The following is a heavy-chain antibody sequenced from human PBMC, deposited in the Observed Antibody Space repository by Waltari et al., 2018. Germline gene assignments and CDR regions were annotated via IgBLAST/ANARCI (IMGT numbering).Heavy chain of an antibody. V-gene: IGHV3-7*01. Sequence: EVQLVEAGGGLVQPGGSLSLPCAASGFTFNYYWVHWVRQAPGKGLEWLANIKGDGSMTYYSDSVRGRFTISRDNAKNSVFLQMNSLTAEDTAVYYCWANDYWGQGTLVTVSS. J-gene: IGHJ4*02. CDR3: WANDY. CDR1: GFTFNYYW. CDR2: IKGDGSMT.